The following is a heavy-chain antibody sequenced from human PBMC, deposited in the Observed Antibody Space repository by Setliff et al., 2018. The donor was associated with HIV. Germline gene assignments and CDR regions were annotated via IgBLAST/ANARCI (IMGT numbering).Heavy chain of an antibody. CDR3: ARVGKDGYNYNYFDY. V-gene: IGHV4-34*10. CDR1: GGSFSSYY. Sequence: SETLSLTCAVYGGSFSSYYWSWIRQPPGKGLEWIGEINHSGSTNYNPSLKSRFTISRDNSKNTLYLQMNSLRAEDTAVYYCARVGKDGYNYNYFDYWGQGTLVTVSS. J-gene: IGHJ4*02. CDR2: INHSGST. D-gene: IGHD5-12*01.